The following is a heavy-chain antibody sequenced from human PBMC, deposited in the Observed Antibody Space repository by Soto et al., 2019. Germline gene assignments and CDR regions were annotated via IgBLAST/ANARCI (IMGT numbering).Heavy chain of an antibody. CDR3: ARGPRGYVYYHGMDV. CDR2: IDTSGTT. Sequence: QVQVQESGPGLVKPSETLSLTCTVSGGSISSYYCSWIRQSAGKGLEWIGRIDTSGTTNYNPSLKSRVTMSVDASKNQYSLNPSSVTAADTAVYYCARGPRGYVYYHGMDVWGQGITVTVSS. D-gene: IGHD3-10*01. CDR1: GGSISSYY. V-gene: IGHV4-4*07. J-gene: IGHJ6*02.